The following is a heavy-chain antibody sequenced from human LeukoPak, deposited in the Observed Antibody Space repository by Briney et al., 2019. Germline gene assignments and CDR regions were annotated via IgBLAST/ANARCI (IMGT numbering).Heavy chain of an antibody. CDR3: ARASSPHRAQLLWFGDNWFDP. Sequence: ASVKVSCKASGGTFSSYAISWVRQAPGQGLEWMGGNIPIFGTANYAQKFQGRVTITADKSTSTAYMELSSLRSEDTAVYYCARASSPHRAQLLWFGDNWFDPWGQGTLVTVSS. J-gene: IGHJ5*02. D-gene: IGHD3-10*01. CDR1: GGTFSSYA. V-gene: IGHV1-69*06. CDR2: NIPIFGTA.